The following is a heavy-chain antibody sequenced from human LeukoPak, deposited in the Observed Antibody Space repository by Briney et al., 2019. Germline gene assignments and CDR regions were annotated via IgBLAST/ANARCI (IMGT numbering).Heavy chain of an antibody. CDR3: ARGKSSIAARRSSWFDP. CDR2: INHSGST. J-gene: IGHJ5*02. D-gene: IGHD6-6*01. CDR1: GGSFSGYY. V-gene: IGHV4-34*01. Sequence: PSETLSLTCAVYGGSFSGYYWSWIRQPPGKGLEWMGEINHSGSTNYNPSLKSRVTISVDTSKNQFSLKLSSVTAADTAVYYCARGKSSIAARRSSWFDPWGQGTLVTVSS.